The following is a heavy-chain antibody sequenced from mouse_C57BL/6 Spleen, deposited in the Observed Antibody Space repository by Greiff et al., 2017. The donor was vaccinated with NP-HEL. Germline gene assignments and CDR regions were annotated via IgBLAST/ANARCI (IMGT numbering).Heavy chain of an antibody. Sequence: EVKLQESGAELVKPGASVKLSCTASGFNIKDYYMHWVKQRTEQGLEWIGRIDPEDGETKYAPKFQGKATITAATSSNTAYLQLSSLTSEDTAVYYCAREGITTVVATGFDYWGQGTTLTVSS. CDR2: IDPEDGET. CDR3: AREGITTVVATGFDY. V-gene: IGHV14-2*01. CDR1: GFNIKDYY. J-gene: IGHJ2*01. D-gene: IGHD1-1*01.